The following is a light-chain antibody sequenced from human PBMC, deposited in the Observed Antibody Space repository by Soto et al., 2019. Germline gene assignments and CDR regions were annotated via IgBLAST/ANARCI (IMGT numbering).Light chain of an antibody. V-gene: IGKV3-15*01. CDR2: GAS. CDR1: QSVSSN. J-gene: IGKJ4*01. CDR3: QQYNNWPRT. Sequence: EIVMTQSPATLSVSPGERATLSCRASQSVSSNLAWYQQKPGQAPRLLIYGASTRATGIPARFSGSGSGTDFTLTISSLQSEDLAVYYCQQYNNWPRTFGGGTKVEIK.